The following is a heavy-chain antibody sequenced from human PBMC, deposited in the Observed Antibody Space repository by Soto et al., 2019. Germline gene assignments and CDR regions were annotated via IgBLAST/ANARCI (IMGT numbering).Heavy chain of an antibody. CDR2: IWYDGSNK. D-gene: IGHD4-17*01. V-gene: IGHV3-33*01. CDR3: ARDGRPDYGLDY. CDR1: GFTFSSYG. J-gene: IGHJ4*02. Sequence: GGSLRLSCAASGFTFSSYGMHWVRQAPGKGLEWVAVIWYDGSNKYYADSVKGRFTISRDNSKNTLYLQMNSLRAEDTAVYYCARDGRPDYGLDYWGQGTLVTVSS.